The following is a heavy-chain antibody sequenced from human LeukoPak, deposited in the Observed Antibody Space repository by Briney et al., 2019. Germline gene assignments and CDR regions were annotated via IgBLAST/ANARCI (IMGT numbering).Heavy chain of an antibody. Sequence: GRSLRLSCATSGFTFNRFGMHWVRQAPGKGLEWVAVIWYDGSNKDYADSVKGRFTISRDSSKRILYLQMNSVRAEDTAIYYCGKEVERHFDLKYWGQGTLVTVSS. CDR1: GFTFNRFG. J-gene: IGHJ4*02. CDR3: GKEVERHFDLKY. CDR2: IWYDGSNK. V-gene: IGHV3-33*06.